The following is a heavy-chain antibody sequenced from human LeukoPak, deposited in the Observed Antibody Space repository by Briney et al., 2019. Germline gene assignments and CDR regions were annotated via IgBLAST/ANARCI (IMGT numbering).Heavy chain of an antibody. Sequence: PGGSLRLSCAASEFSVGSNYMTWVRQAPGKGLEWVGRIRSKANSYATAYAASVKGRFTISRDDSKNTAYLQMNSLKTEDTAVYYCARRKVVTESYYFDYWGQGTLVTVSS. CDR2: IRSKANSYAT. CDR1: EFSVGSNY. CDR3: ARRKVVTESYYFDY. D-gene: IGHD2-21*02. V-gene: IGHV3-73*01. J-gene: IGHJ4*02.